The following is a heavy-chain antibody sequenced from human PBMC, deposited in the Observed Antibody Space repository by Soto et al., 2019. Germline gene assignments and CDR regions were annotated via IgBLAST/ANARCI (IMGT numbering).Heavy chain of an antibody. CDR2: ISGSGDII. V-gene: IGHV3-23*01. Sequence: GSLRLSCAASGFRFSDYAMSWVRQAPGKGLECVSVISGSGDIIYYADSVKGRFTISRDNSKNTLYLRMNSLTVEDTAVYYCTKDLYVQPPSGWFDPWGQGTLVTVSS. J-gene: IGHJ5*02. CDR3: TKDLYVQPPSGWFDP. CDR1: GFRFSDYA. D-gene: IGHD1-26*01.